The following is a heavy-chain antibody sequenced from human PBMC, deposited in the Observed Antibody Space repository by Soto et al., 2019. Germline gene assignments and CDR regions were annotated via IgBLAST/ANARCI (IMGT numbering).Heavy chain of an antibody. Sequence: ASVKVSCKASGYTFTSYGISWVRQAPGQGLEWMGWISAYNGNTNYAQKLQGRVTMTTDTSTSTAYMELRSLRSDDTAVYYCASGSGAITIFGVAEPNFDYWGQGTLVTVSS. D-gene: IGHD3-3*01. J-gene: IGHJ4*02. CDR1: GYTFTSYG. CDR3: ASGSGAITIFGVAEPNFDY. V-gene: IGHV1-18*01. CDR2: ISAYNGNT.